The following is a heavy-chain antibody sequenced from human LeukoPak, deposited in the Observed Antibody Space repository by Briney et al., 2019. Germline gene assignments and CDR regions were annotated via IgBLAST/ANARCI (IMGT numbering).Heavy chain of an antibody. D-gene: IGHD2-15*01. Sequence: ASVKVSCKASGYTFTGYYIHWVRQATGQGLEWMGWINPNSGGTDYAQKFQGRVTMTRDTSISTAYMELSRLRSDDTAVYSCARGYCSGASCYEGGDWFDPWGQGTLVTVSS. CDR3: ARGYCSGASCYEGGDWFDP. J-gene: IGHJ5*02. CDR2: INPNSGGT. CDR1: GYTFTGYY. V-gene: IGHV1-2*02.